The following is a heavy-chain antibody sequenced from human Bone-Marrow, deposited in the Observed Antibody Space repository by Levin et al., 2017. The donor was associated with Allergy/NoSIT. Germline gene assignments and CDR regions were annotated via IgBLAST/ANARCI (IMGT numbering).Heavy chain of an antibody. CDR3: ARDEGIATGGFDN. CDR2: IYHSGNT. Sequence: SETLSLTCTVTGASLREYYWSWIRQPPGKGLEWIGYIYHSGNTNTNPSLKSRVTISMDTSKNQFSLKPRSVTAADTAVYYCARDEGIATGGFDNWGQGTLVTVSS. CDR1: GASLREYY. V-gene: IGHV4-59*01. J-gene: IGHJ4*02. D-gene: IGHD6-13*01.